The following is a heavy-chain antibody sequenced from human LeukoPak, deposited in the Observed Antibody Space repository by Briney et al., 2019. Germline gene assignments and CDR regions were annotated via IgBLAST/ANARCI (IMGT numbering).Heavy chain of an antibody. CDR3: TRSSGYYDSTGNERVDAFHI. V-gene: IGHV3-49*03. CDR1: GFTFGDYA. D-gene: IGHD3-22*01. J-gene: IGHJ3*02. Sequence: PGGSLRLSCTASGFTFGDYAVSWFRQAPGKGLEWVSFIRSKTYGGTTHFAASVKGRFTISRDDSGSIAYLQMNSLKIEDTAVYYCTRSSGYYDSTGNERVDAFHIWGQGTTVTVSS. CDR2: IRSKTYGGTT.